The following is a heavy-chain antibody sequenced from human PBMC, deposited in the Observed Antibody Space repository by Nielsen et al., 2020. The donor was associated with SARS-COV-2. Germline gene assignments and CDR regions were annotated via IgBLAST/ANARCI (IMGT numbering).Heavy chain of an antibody. D-gene: IGHD2-2*01. CDR2: ISYDGSNK. Sequence: WIRQPPGKGLEWVAVISYDGSNKYYADSVKGRFTISRDNSKNTLYLQMNSLRAEDTAVYYCARGGGYCSSTSCYYAFDIWGQGTMVTVSS. CDR3: ARGGGYCSSTSCYYAFDI. V-gene: IGHV3-30-3*01. J-gene: IGHJ3*02.